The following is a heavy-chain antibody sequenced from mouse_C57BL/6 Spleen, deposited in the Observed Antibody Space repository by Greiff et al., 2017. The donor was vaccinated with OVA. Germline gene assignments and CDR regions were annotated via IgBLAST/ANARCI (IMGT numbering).Heavy chain of an antibody. Sequence: VKLQQPGAELVKPGASVKLSCKASGYTFTSYWMQSVKQRPGQGLEWIGEIDPSDSYTNYNQKFKGKATLTVDTSSSTAYMQLSSLTSEDSAVYYCARGGGYYGVYFDYWGQGTTLTVSS. CDR3: ARGGGYYGVYFDY. J-gene: IGHJ2*01. CDR2: IDPSDSYT. V-gene: IGHV1-50*01. D-gene: IGHD1-1*01. CDR1: GYTFTSYW.